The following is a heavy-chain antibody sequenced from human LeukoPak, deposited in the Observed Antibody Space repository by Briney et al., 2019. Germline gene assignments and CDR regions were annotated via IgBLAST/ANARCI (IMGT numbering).Heavy chain of an antibody. Sequence: GGSLRLPCAASGFTFSSYAMSWVRQAPGKGLEWVSAISGSGGSTYYADSVKGRFTISRDNSKNTLYLQMNSLRAEDTAVYYCAKARTTDRYCSSTSCKRPYYYYGMDVWGQGTTVTVSS. J-gene: IGHJ6*02. D-gene: IGHD2-2*01. V-gene: IGHV3-23*01. CDR2: ISGSGGST. CDR1: GFTFSSYA. CDR3: AKARTTDRYCSSTSCKRPYYYYGMDV.